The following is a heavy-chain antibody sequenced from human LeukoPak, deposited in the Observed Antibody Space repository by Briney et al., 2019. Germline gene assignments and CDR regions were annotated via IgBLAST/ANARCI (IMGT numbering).Heavy chain of an antibody. CDR3: VRDLQRHYLGVAVAGRRRWFDP. J-gene: IGHJ5*02. Sequence: PGVSLRLSCAASGFTFSNYWMHWVRQAPGKGLVWVSRINSDGRSTNYADSVKGRFTISRDNAKNTLYLQMNSLRAEDTAIYYCVRDLQRHYLGVAVAGRRRWFDPWGQGTLVTVSS. CDR2: INSDGRST. V-gene: IGHV3-74*01. D-gene: IGHD6-13*01. CDR1: GFTFSNYW.